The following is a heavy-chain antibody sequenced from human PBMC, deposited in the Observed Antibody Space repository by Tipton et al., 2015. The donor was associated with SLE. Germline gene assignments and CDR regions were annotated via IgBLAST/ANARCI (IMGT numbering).Heavy chain of an antibody. Sequence: TLSLTCAVYGGSFSGYYWSWIRQTPGKGLEWIGEINHSGSTNYNPSLKSRVTISVDTSKNQFSLKLGSVTAADPAMYYCARGPGVGKNFYYYFYHGGWGKGATVPVSS. CDR3: ARGPGVGKNFYYYFYHGG. D-gene: IGHD3-10*01. CDR1: GGSFSGYY. V-gene: IGHV4-34*01. J-gene: IGHJ6*03. CDR2: INHSGST.